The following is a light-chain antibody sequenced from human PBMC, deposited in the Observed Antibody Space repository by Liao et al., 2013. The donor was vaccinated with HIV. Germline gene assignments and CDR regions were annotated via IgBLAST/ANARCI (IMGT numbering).Light chain of an antibody. CDR3: QAWDSTSYWV. CDR2: QDS. CDR1: KLGDKY. J-gene: IGLJ3*02. Sequence: YELTQPPSVSVSPGQTATITCSGDKLGDKYAFWYRQKPGQSPVLVIYQDSKQASGIPERFSGSNSGNTATLTISGTQAVDEGDYYCQAWDSTSYWVFGGGTTLTVL. V-gene: IGLV3-1*01.